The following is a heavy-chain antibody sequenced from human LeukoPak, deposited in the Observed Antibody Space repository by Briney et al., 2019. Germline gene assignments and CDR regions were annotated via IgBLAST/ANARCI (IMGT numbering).Heavy chain of an antibody. D-gene: IGHD4-17*01. Sequence: PGGSLRLSCAASRFTFSSYAMSWVRQAPGKGLELVSAISGSGGSTYYADSVKGRFTISRDNSKNTLYLQMNSLRAEDTAVYYCAKSFDGVTTIDYWGQGTLVTVSS. CDR2: ISGSGGST. CDR1: RFTFSSYA. J-gene: IGHJ4*02. CDR3: AKSFDGVTTIDY. V-gene: IGHV3-23*01.